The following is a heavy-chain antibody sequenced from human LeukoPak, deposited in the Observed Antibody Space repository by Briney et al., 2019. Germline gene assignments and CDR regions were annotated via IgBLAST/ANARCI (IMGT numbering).Heavy chain of an antibody. CDR1: GFTSSSYG. V-gene: IGHV3-30*18. Sequence: RRSLRLSCAVSGFTSSSYGMHWVRQAPGKGLGWVAVISYDGSNKYYADSVKGRFTISRDKSKNSLYLQMNSLRAEDTAVYYCAKPRPGSYYHNDYWGQGTLVTVSS. D-gene: IGHD1-26*01. J-gene: IGHJ4*02. CDR3: AKPRPGSYYHNDY. CDR2: ISYDGSNK.